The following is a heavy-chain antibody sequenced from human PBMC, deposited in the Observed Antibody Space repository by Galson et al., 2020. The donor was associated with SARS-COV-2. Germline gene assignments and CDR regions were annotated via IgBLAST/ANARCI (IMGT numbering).Heavy chain of an antibody. V-gene: IGHV3-7*03. D-gene: IGHD6-19*01. Sequence: GGSLRLSCAASGFSFSNSWMNWVRQAPGKGLEWVANMNKDGSERYYVDSVRGRFTISTDNAKNYLQMNSLRAEDTAVYYCVTGGGWTFEHWGQGTLVTVSA. CDR3: VTGGGWTFEH. CDR2: MNKDGSER. CDR1: GFSFSNSW. J-gene: IGHJ4*02.